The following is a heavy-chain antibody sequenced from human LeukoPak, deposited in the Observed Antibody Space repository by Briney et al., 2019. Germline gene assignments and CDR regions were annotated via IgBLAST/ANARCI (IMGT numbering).Heavy chain of an antibody. CDR2: INPNSGDT. V-gene: IGHV1-2*02. CDR3: GRGGFDY. J-gene: IGHJ4*02. CDR1: GYTFSRYY. Sequence: SVKVSCKASGYTFSRYYIHWVRHAPGQGLEWMGWINPNSGDTHYAQKFQGRVTLTGDTSIGTAYMELSSLRSDVTAVDYCGRGGFDYWGQGTQVTVSS.